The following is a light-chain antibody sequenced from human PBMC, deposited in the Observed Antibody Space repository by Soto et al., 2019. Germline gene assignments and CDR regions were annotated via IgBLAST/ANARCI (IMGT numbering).Light chain of an antibody. J-gene: IGKJ1*01. CDR3: QQYDSSPRT. Sequence: EIVLTQSPGTLSLSPGERATLSCRASQSVTKLAWYQQQPGQAPRLLIYGPSSRATGIPDRFSGSGSGTDFTLTINRLEPEDFAVYYCQQYDSSPRTFGQGTKVDIK. V-gene: IGKV3-20*01. CDR2: GPS. CDR1: QSVTK.